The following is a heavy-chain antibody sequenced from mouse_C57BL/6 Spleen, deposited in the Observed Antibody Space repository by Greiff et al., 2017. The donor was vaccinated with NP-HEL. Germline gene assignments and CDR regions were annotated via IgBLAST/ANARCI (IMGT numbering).Heavy chain of an antibody. D-gene: IGHD1-1*01. Sequence: EVQLVESGGDLVKPGGSLKLSCAASGFTFSSYGMSWVRQTPDKRLEWVATISSGGSYTYYPDSVKGRFTISRDNAKNTLYLQMSSLKSEDTAMYYCERHGGGSSPWFAYWGQGTLVTVSA. CDR1: GFTFSSYG. J-gene: IGHJ3*01. CDR3: ERHGGGSSPWFAY. CDR2: ISSGGSYT. V-gene: IGHV5-6*01.